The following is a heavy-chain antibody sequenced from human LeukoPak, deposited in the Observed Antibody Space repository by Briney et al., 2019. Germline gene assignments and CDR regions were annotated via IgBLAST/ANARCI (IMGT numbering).Heavy chain of an antibody. Sequence: GGSLRLSCAASGFTFNSYSMNWFRQAPGKGLEWVSSISSSSRFIYYADSVKGRFTISRDNAKNSLYLQMTSLRAADTAVYFCARDKGGMVPFDYWGQGTLVTVSS. D-gene: IGHD3-10*01. J-gene: IGHJ4*02. CDR3: ARDKGGMVPFDY. CDR1: GFTFNSYS. V-gene: IGHV3-21*01. CDR2: ISSSSRFI.